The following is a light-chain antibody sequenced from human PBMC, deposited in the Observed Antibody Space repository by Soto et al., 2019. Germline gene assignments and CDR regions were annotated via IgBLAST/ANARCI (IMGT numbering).Light chain of an antibody. CDR1: SSDVGGYNY. CDR3: SSYTSSTPYV. J-gene: IGLJ1*01. V-gene: IGLV2-14*01. CDR2: EVS. Sequence: VLTQPASVSGSPGQSITISCTGTSSDVGGYNYVSWYQRHPGKAPKLMIYEVSNRPSGVSNRFSGSKSGNTASLTISGLQAEDEADYYCSSYTSSTPYVFGTGTKVTV.